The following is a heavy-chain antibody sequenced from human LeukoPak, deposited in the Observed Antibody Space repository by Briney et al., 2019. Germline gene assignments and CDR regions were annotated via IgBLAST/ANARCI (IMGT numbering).Heavy chain of an antibody. J-gene: IGHJ4*02. D-gene: IGHD2-2*01. CDR3: ARDPIVVVPAATTYYFDY. Sequence: GGSLRLSCAASGFTFSSYAMHCVRQAPGKGLEKLPVITYDGSNKYYADSVKGRFTISRDNSKNTLYLQMNSLRAEDTAVYYCARDPIVVVPAATTYYFDYWGQGTLVTVSS. CDR1: GFTFSSYA. V-gene: IGHV3-30-3*01. CDR2: ITYDGSNK.